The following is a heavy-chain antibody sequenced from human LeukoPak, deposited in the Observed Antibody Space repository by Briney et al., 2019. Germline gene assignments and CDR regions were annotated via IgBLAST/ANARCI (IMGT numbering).Heavy chain of an antibody. CDR3: ARLYYDSSGYYQICYFDS. J-gene: IGHJ4*02. CDR2: IYYSGST. D-gene: IGHD3-22*01. V-gene: IGHV4-39*01. CDR1: GGSISSRSYY. Sequence: SETLSLTCTVSGGSISSRSYYWGWIRPPPGQGLEWVGNIYYSGSTYYNPALKRRVTISVDESKHQYSWNLSSVTAADTAVYYCARLYYDSSGYYQICYFDSWGQGTLVTVSS.